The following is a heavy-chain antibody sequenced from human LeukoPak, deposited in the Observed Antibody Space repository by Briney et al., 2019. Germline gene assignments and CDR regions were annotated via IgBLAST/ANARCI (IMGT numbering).Heavy chain of an antibody. Sequence: GGSLRFSCAASGFTFSSYGMHWVRQAPGKGLEWVAFIRYDGSNKYYADSVKGRFTISRDNSKNTLYLQMNSLRAEDTAVYYCAKVGGAPLGYYSGGSCPDWDAFDIWGQGTMVTVSS. CDR1: GFTFSSYG. J-gene: IGHJ3*02. CDR3: AKVGGAPLGYYSGGSCPDWDAFDI. D-gene: IGHD2-15*01. CDR2: IRYDGSNK. V-gene: IGHV3-30*02.